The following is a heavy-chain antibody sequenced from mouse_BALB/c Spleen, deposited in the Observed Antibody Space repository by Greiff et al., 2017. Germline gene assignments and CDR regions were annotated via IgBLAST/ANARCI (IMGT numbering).Heavy chain of an antibody. D-gene: IGHD2-2*01. J-gene: IGHJ4*01. CDR3: NGDDDAVDY. CDR2: IDPENGDT. CDR1: GFTFTDYY. V-gene: IGHV14-4*02. Sequence: VQLQQSGAELVRPGASVKLSCTASGFTFTDYYMHWVKQRPEQGLEWIGWIDPENGDTEYAPKFQGKATMTADTSSNTAYLQLSSLTSEDTAVYKCNGDDDAVDYWGQGTSVTVSS.